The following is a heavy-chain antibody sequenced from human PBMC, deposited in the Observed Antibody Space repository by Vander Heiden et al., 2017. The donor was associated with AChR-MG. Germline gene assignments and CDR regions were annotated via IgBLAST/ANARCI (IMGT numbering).Heavy chain of an antibody. CDR3: AKDQGSSSYNWFDP. J-gene: IGHJ5*02. V-gene: IGHV3-23*01. CDR2: ISGSGFST. Sequence: EVQLLESGGGLVQPGGPLRLSSAALGLIFGNYAMGWARQAPGKGLEWVSAISGSGFSTYYADSVKGRFTISRDNSKNTLYLQMNSLRAEDTAVYYCAKDQGSSSYNWFDPWGQGTLVTVSS. D-gene: IGHD6-6*01. CDR1: GLIFGNYA.